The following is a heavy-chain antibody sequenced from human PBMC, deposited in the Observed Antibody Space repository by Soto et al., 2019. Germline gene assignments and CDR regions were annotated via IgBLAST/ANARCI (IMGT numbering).Heavy chain of an antibody. CDR2: IYSGGTT. J-gene: IGHJ4*02. CDR3: AGGFGSGSYWVYY. D-gene: IGHD3-10*01. Sequence: EVHLVESGGGLVQPGGSLRLSCAASGFTVSSNYMTWVRQAPGKGLEWVSVIYSGGTTYYADSVKGRFTISRDNSKNTLYLQMNGLRVEDRAVYCCAGGFGSGSYWVYYWGQGTLVTVSS. V-gene: IGHV3-66*01. CDR1: GFTVSSNY.